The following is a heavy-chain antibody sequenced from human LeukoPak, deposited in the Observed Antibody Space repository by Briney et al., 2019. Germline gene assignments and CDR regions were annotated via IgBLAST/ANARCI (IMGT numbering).Heavy chain of an antibody. CDR1: GVTFTSYA. Sequence: GGSLRLSCAASGVTFTSYAMHWVRQAPGKGLEWVAFIGYDASNKYYADSAKGRFTISRENSKNTLYLQMNSLRAEDTGVYYCAKDQGYSQDYWGQGTLVTVSS. CDR2: IGYDASNK. CDR3: AKDQGYSQDY. D-gene: IGHD5-18*01. J-gene: IGHJ4*02. V-gene: IGHV3-30*02.